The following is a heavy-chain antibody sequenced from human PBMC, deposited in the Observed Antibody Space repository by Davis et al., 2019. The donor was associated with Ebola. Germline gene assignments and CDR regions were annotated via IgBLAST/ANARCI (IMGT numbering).Heavy chain of an antibody. Sequence: PGGSLRLSCAASGFTFSSYGMHWVRQAPGKGLEWVAVISYDGSNKYYADSVKGRFTISRDNSKNTLYLQMNSLRAEDTAVYYCAKGHIVVVIASPLDYWGQGTLVTVSS. D-gene: IGHD2-21*01. CDR2: ISYDGSNK. J-gene: IGHJ4*02. CDR3: AKGHIVVVIASPLDY. CDR1: GFTFSSYG. V-gene: IGHV3-30*18.